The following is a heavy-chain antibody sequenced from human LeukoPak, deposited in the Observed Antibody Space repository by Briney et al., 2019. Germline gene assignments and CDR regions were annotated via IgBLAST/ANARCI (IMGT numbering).Heavy chain of an antibody. D-gene: IGHD4-17*01. CDR3: ARDTYGDSTYYYYYMDV. Sequence: SETLSLTCTVSGGSISSSSYYWGWIRQPPGKGLEWIGSIYYSGSTYYNPSLKSRVTISVDTSKNQFSLKLSSVTAADTAVYYCARDTYGDSTYYYYYMDVWGKGTTVTVSS. J-gene: IGHJ6*03. V-gene: IGHV4-39*02. CDR2: IYYSGST. CDR1: GGSISSSSYY.